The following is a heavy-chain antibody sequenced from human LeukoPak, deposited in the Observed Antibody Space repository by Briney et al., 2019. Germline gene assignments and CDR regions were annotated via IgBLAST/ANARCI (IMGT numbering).Heavy chain of an antibody. CDR2: IYPGDSDT. V-gene: IGHV5-51*01. Sequence: GESLKISCKGSGYSFTSYWIGWVRQMPGKGLEWMGIIYPGDSDTRYSPSFQGQVTISADKSISTAYLQWSSLKASDTAMYYCASVRGYCSGGSCPKYYFDYWGQGTLVTVSS. D-gene: IGHD2-15*01. CDR3: ASVRGYCSGGSCPKYYFDY. CDR1: GYSFTSYW. J-gene: IGHJ4*02.